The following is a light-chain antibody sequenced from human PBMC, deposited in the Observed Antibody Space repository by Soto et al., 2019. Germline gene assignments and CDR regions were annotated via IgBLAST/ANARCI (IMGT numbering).Light chain of an antibody. Sequence: DIQITQSPSSLSASVGDRLTITSRESQSIRSYLNWYQQTPGKAPKLLIYAASSLQSGVPSRFSGSGSGTDFTLTISSLQPEDVATYYCQQSYRDTLTFSGGTKVDIK. J-gene: IGKJ4*01. CDR2: AAS. V-gene: IGKV1-39*01. CDR3: QQSYRDTLT. CDR1: QSIRSY.